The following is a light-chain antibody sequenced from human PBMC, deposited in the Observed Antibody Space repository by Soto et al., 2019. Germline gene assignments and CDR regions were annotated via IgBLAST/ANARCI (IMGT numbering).Light chain of an antibody. Sequence: QSVLTQPASVSGSPGQSITISCTGTSSDVGYYNYVSWYQHHPGKAPKLMIYEVSNRPSGVSNRFSGSKSGNTASLTVSGLRAEDEADYYCISFTASSNYVFGTGTKVTVL. V-gene: IGLV2-14*01. CDR1: SSDVGYYNY. J-gene: IGLJ1*01. CDR2: EVS. CDR3: ISFTASSNYV.